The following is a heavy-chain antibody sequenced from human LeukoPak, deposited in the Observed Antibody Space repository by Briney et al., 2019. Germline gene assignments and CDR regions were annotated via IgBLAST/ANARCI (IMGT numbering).Heavy chain of an antibody. CDR2: LLGDGHST. J-gene: IGHJ4*02. CDR3: AKDMASAGDGSSDY. Sequence: GGSLRLSCVASGFTFDDYAMHWVRQAPGKGLEWVSLLLGDGHSTFYADSVRGRFTISRDNSKNSLYLQMNSLRTEDTALYYCAKDMASAGDGSSDYWGQGTLVTVSS. D-gene: IGHD1-26*01. V-gene: IGHV3-43*02. CDR1: GFTFDDYA.